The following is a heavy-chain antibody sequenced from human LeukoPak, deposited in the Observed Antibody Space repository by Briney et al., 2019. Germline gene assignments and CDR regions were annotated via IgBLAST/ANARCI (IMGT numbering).Heavy chain of an antibody. Sequence: GGSLRLSCTASGFTFGDYAMSWVRQPPGKGLEWVGFIRSKASGGTTEYAASVKGSLTISRDDSKSSAYLQMNSLKTEDTAVYYCNRGDGSGSSWGQGALVTVSS. D-gene: IGHD3-10*01. V-gene: IGHV3-49*04. CDR3: NRGDGSGSS. CDR2: IRSKASGGTT. CDR1: GFTFGDYA. J-gene: IGHJ5*02.